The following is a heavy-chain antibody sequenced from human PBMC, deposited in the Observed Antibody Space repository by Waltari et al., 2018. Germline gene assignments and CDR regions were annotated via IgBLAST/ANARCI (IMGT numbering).Heavy chain of an antibody. Sequence: EVQLVESGGGLVKPGGSLRLSCAASGFTFSNAWLNWVGRIKSKTDGGTTDYAAPVKGRFTISRDESKNTLYLQMNSLKTEDTAVYYCTTDLYSGSYSGDAFDIWGQGTMVTVSS. V-gene: IGHV3-15*07. CDR1: GFTFSNAW. CDR2: IKSKTDGGTT. J-gene: IGHJ3*02. CDR3: TTDLYSGSYSGDAFDI. D-gene: IGHD1-26*01.